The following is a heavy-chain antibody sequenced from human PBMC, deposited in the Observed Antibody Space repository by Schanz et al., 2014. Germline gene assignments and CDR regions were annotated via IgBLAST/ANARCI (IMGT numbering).Heavy chain of an antibody. Sequence: QIQLVQSGPEVKKPGATVKVSCKASGYIFINSGISWVRQAPGQGLEWMGWISVYNHNKEYDQKFQGRVTMTTDTSTSTAYMALTDLRSDDTDVYYCARDRRCYDRDDLYYFDSWGQGTLVTVSS. V-gene: IGHV1-18*01. CDR1: GYIFINSG. CDR2: ISVYNHNK. J-gene: IGHJ4*02. D-gene: IGHD3-3*01. CDR3: ARDRRCYDRDDLYYFDS.